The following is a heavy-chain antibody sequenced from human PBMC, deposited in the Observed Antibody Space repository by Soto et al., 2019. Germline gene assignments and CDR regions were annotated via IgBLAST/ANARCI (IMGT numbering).Heavy chain of an antibody. D-gene: IGHD6-13*01. CDR3: ARHNRIADRFDP. CDR2: IYYSGST. J-gene: IGHJ5*02. CDR1: GGSISSSSYY. V-gene: IGHV4-39*01. Sequence: SETLSLTCTVSGGSISSSSYYWGWIRQPPGKGLEWIGSIYYSGSTYYNPSLKSRVTISVDTSKNQFSLKLSSVTAADTAVCYCARHNRIADRFDPWGQGTLVTVSS.